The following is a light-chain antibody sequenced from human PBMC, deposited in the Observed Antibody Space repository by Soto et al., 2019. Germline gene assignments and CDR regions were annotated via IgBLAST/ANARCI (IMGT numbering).Light chain of an antibody. CDR3: QSYDSSLSGSIV. Sequence: QSVLTQPPSVSGAPGQRVTVSCTGSSSNIGAGYDVHWYQQLRGTAPKLLIYGNKNRPSGVPDRFSASKSGTSASLAITGLQAEDEADYYCQSYDSSLSGSIVFGAGTKVTVL. CDR1: SSNIGAGYD. V-gene: IGLV1-40*01. J-gene: IGLJ1*01. CDR2: GNK.